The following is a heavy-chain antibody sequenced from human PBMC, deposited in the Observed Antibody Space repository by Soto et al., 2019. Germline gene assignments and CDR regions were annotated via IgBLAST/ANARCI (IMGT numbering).Heavy chain of an antibody. V-gene: IGHV3-23*01. CDR3: AKTSVARYDSSGYFYLVAEYFQH. CDR1: GFTFSSYA. D-gene: IGHD3-22*01. J-gene: IGHJ1*01. Sequence: SLRLSCAASGFTFSSYAMSWVRQAPGKGLEWVSAISGSGGSTYYADSVKGRFTISRDNSKNTLYLQMNSLRAEDTAVYYCAKTSVARYDSSGYFYLVAEYFQHWGQGTLVTVSS. CDR2: ISGSGGST.